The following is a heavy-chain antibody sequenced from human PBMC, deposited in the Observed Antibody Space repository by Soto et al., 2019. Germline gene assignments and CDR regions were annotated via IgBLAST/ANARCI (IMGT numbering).Heavy chain of an antibody. CDR1: GGSISSSDFY. J-gene: IGHJ5*02. V-gene: IGHV4-39*01. CDR3: AVVDSTGNWFDP. CDR2: MYYSGTT. Sequence: AETLSLTCTVSGGSISSSDFYWGGLRQTPGKGLEFIGSMYYSGTTYYNPSLKSRVTISVDTSKNQFTLKLISVTAADTAVYNCAVVDSTGNWFDPWGEGALVTVSS. D-gene: IGHD6-25*01.